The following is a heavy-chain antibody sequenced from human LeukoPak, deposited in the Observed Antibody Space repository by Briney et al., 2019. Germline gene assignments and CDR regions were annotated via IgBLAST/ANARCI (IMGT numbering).Heavy chain of an antibody. J-gene: IGHJ4*02. D-gene: IGHD6-19*01. CDR1: GDSMSSYY. Sequence: SETLSLTCTVSGDSMSSYYWSWIRQPPGKGLEWIGYMYYSGSTNYSPSLKTRVTISVDTSKNQLSLKLTSVTAADTAVYYCARCGSGWPYYFDYWAREPWSPSPQ. CDR3: ARCGSGWPYYFDY. CDR2: MYYSGST. V-gene: IGHV4-59*01.